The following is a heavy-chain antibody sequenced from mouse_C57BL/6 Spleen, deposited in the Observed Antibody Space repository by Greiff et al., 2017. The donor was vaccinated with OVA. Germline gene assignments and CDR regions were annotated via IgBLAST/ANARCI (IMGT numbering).Heavy chain of an antibody. D-gene: IGHD1-1*01. V-gene: IGHV1-82*01. Sequence: QVQLQQSGPELVKPGASVKISCKASGYAFSSSWMNWVKQRPGKGLEWIGRIYPGDGDTNYNGKFKGKATLTADKSSSTAYMQLSSLTSEDSAVYFCARSGDYYGSIDYWGQGTTLTVSS. CDR1: GYAFSSSW. J-gene: IGHJ2*01. CDR2: IYPGDGDT. CDR3: ARSGDYYGSIDY.